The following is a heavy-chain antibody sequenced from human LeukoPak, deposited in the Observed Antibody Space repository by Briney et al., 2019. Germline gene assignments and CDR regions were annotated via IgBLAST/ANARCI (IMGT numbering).Heavy chain of an antibody. D-gene: IGHD5-18*01. CDR3: ARGAMGGANWFDP. Sequence: SETLSLTCTVSRGSINNGGHYWTWIRQHPGKGLEWIGYIHYNGNTYYNPSLESRLTISLDTSKNQFSLELSSVTTADTAVYYCARGAMGGANWFDPWGQGTLVTVSS. V-gene: IGHV4-31*03. CDR2: IHYNGNT. CDR1: RGSINNGGHY. J-gene: IGHJ5*02.